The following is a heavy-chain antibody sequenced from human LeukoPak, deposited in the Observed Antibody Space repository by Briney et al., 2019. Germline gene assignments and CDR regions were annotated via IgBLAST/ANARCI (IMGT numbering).Heavy chain of an antibody. CDR1: GFTVSSNY. CDR3: ASRVIVATMESDY. J-gene: IGHJ4*02. CDR2: IYSGGST. D-gene: IGHD5-12*01. Sequence: GGSLRLSCAASGFTVSSNYMSWVRQAPGKGLEWVSVIYSGGSTYYADSVKGRFTISRDNSKNTLYLQMNSLRAEDTAVYYCASRVIVATMESDYWGQGTLVTVSP. V-gene: IGHV3-66*01.